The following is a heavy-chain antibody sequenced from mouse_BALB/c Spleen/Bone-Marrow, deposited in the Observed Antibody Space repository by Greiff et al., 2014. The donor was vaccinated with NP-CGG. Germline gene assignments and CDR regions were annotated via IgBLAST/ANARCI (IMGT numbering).Heavy chain of an antibody. CDR2: IWPGGST. V-gene: IGHV2-9*02. CDR1: GFSLISYG. D-gene: IGHD2-4*01. Sequence: QVQLKESGPGLEESSQSLSISCTVSGFSLISYGVHWIRQRPGKGLEWLGVIWPGGSTNYNSALMSRLSISKDNSKSQVFLKMNSLQSYDTAMYYCARDLYYDYDVGAMDYWGQGTSVTVSS. J-gene: IGHJ4*01. CDR3: ARDLYYDYDVGAMDY.